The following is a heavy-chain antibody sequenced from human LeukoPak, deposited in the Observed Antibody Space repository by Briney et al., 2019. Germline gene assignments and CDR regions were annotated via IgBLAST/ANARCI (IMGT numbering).Heavy chain of an antibody. J-gene: IGHJ5*02. D-gene: IGHD3-10*01. CDR2: IYYSGST. CDR3: ARAGGNRFDP. V-gene: IGHV4-59*01. Sequence: SETLSLTCTVSGGSLSNYYWNWIRQYPGQGLEWIGYIYYSGSTTYNPSLKSRVTISVDTSNNQFSLKLTSVTAADTAVYYCARAGGNRFDPWGQGILVTVSS. CDR1: GGSLSNYY.